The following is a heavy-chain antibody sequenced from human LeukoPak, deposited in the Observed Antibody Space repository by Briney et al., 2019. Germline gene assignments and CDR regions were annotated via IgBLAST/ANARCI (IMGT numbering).Heavy chain of an antibody. CDR2: VTYSGST. J-gene: IGHJ4*02. CDR1: GGSISSSTYY. D-gene: IGHD1-26*01. CDR3: ARQGVGATDC. Sequence: SETLSLTCTVSGGSISSSTYYWAWIRQSPGKGLEWIGSVTYSGSTYYNPSLESRVTISVDTSKNQFSLRLISVTAVDTAVYYCARQGVGATDCWGQGTLVTVSS. V-gene: IGHV4-39*01.